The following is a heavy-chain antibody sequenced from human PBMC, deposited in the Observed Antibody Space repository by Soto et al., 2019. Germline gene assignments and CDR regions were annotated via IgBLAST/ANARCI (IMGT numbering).Heavy chain of an antibody. CDR1: GFTFSSYG. CDR2: ISYDGSNK. CDR3: TRHFSGSGG. Sequence: GGSLRLSCAASGFTFSSYGMHWVRQAPGKGLEWVAVISYDGSNKYYADSVKGRFTISRDNSKNTLYLQMNSLRAEDTAVYYCTRHFSGSGGWGQGTLVTVSS. D-gene: IGHD2-15*01. J-gene: IGHJ4*02. V-gene: IGHV3-30*03.